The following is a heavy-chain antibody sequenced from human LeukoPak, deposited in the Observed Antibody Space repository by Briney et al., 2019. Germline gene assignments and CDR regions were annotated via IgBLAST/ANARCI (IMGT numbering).Heavy chain of an antibody. J-gene: IGHJ4*02. Sequence: SETLSLTCTDSGGSISNYYWSWIRQPPGKGLEWVGHIYYSGGTNYNPSLKSRVTISVDTSKNQFSLKLSSVTAADTAVYYCTRGGGWLPDYWGQGTLVTVSS. D-gene: IGHD5-24*01. V-gene: IGHV4-59*08. CDR1: GGSISNYY. CDR3: TRGGGWLPDY. CDR2: IYYSGGT.